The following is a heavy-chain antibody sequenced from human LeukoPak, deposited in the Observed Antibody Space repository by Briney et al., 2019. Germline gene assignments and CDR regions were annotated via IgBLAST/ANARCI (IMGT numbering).Heavy chain of an antibody. V-gene: IGHV3-23*01. D-gene: IGHD3-3*01. CDR2: ISDTGTTT. J-gene: IGHJ4*02. CDR1: GFNFKNYA. CDR3: ARLREIPVFGVVTKSTSYFDY. Sequence: GGSLRLSCEASGFNFKNYAMSWVRQPPGKGLEWVSRISDTGTTTHYADSVKGRFTISRDNAKNSLYLQMNSLRAEDTAVYYCARLREIPVFGVVTKSTSYFDYWGQGTLVTVSS.